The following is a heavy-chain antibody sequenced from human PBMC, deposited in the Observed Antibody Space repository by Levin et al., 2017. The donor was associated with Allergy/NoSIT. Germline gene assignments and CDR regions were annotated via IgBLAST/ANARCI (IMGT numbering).Heavy chain of an antibody. Sequence: GGSLRLSCAASGFTFDDYAMHWVRQAPGKGLEWVSLISWDGGSTYYADSVKGRFTISRDNSKNSLYLQMNSLRAEDTALYYCAKDIGTPGSGYYYYGMDVWGQGTTVTVSS. CDR3: AKDIGTPGSGYYYYGMDV. J-gene: IGHJ6*02. CDR2: ISWDGGST. D-gene: IGHD2-15*01. V-gene: IGHV3-43D*04. CDR1: GFTFDDYA.